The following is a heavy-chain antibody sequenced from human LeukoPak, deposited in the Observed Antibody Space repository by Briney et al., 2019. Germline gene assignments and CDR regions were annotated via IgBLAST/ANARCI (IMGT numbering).Heavy chain of an antibody. CDR3: ARSSDWIFEY. CDR2: INSDGGTT. Sequence: GGSLRLSCAASGITFSSYWMHWVRQAPGKGLVWVSRINSDGGTTGYADSVKGRFTISRDNAKNTLYLQMNSLRADDTAVYCCARSSDWIFEYWGQGTLVTVSS. D-gene: IGHD3-9*01. CDR1: GITFSSYW. J-gene: IGHJ4*02. V-gene: IGHV3-74*01.